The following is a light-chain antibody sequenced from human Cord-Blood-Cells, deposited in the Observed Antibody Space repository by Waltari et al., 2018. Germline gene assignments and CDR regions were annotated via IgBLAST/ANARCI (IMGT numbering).Light chain of an antibody. J-gene: IGLJ3*02. CDR3: CSYAGSYTWV. CDR1: SSDVGRYHY. V-gene: IGLV2-11*01. CDR2: DVS. Sequence: QSALTLPRSVSGSPGQSVTISCTGSSSDVGRYHYVSWYQQHPGKAPKLMIYDVSKRPSGVRDRFSGSKSGNTASLTISGLQAEDEADYYCCSYAGSYTWVFGGGTKLTVL.